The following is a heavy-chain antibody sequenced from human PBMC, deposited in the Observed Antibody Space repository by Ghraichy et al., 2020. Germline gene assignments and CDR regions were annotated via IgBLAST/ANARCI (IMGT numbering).Heavy chain of an antibody. J-gene: IGHJ5*02. CDR3: ARGTWIAELATENWFDP. CDR2: IWYDGSNK. V-gene: IGHV3-33*01. Sequence: GGSLRLSCAASGFTFSSYGMHWVRQAPGKGLEWVAVIWYDGSNKYYADSVKGRFTISRDNSKNTLYLQMNSLRAEDTAVYYCARGTWIAELATENWFDPWGQGTLVTVSS. D-gene: IGHD6-13*01. CDR1: GFTFSSYG.